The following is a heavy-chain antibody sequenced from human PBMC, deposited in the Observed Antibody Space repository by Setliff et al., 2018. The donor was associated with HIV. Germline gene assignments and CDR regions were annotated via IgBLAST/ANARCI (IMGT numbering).Heavy chain of an antibody. CDR2: IYYRSKWFS. CDR3: ARDCDPSRYYYLSLFDF. CDR1: GDSVLSSRAA. J-gene: IGHJ4*02. Sequence: SQTLSLTCAISGDSVLSSRAAWNWIRQSPSGGLEWLGRIYYRSKWFSEYAVSVKSRLTIKPDTLENRFSLQLSSVTPEDTAVYFCARDCDPSRYYYLSLFDFWGQGTPVTVSS. D-gene: IGHD3-22*01. V-gene: IGHV6-1*01.